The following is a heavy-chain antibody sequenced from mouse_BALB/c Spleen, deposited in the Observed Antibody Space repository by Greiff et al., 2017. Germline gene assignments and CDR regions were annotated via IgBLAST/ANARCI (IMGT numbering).Heavy chain of an antibody. Sequence: VQLKQSGAELVKPGASVKLSCTASGFNIKDTYMHWVKQRPEQGLEWIGRIDPANGNTKYDPKFQGKATITADTSSNTAYLQLSSLTSEDTAVYYGARWGGSSYEWYFDVWGAGTTVTVSA. CDR2: IDPANGNT. J-gene: IGHJ1*01. V-gene: IGHV14-3*02. CDR3: ARWGGSSYEWYFDV. CDR1: GFNIKDTY. D-gene: IGHD1-1*01.